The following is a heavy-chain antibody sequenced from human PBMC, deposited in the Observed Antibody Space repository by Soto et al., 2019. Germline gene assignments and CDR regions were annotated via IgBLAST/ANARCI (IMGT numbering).Heavy chain of an antibody. Sequence: GGSLRLSCAASGFTVSSNYMSWVRQAPGKGLEWVSVIYSGGSTYYADSVKGRFTISRDTSKNTLYLQMYSLRAEDTAEYYCGRARRDGYNYDFDYWGQGTLVTVSS. CDR1: GFTVSSNY. CDR3: GRARRDGYNYDFDY. CDR2: IYSGGST. J-gene: IGHJ4*02. V-gene: IGHV3-53*01. D-gene: IGHD5-12*01.